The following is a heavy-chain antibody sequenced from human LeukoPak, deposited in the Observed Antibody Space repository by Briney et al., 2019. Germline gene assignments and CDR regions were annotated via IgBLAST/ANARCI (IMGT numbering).Heavy chain of an antibody. CDR1: GGSISSYY. D-gene: IGHD1-26*01. V-gene: IGHV4-59*01. CDR3: ARLVGASGYYFDY. Sequence: SETLSLTCTVSGGSISSYYWSWIRQPPGKGLEWIWYIYYSGSTNYNPSLKRRVTISVDTSKNQFSLKLSSVTAADTAVYYCARLVGASGYYFDYWGQGTLVTVSS. J-gene: IGHJ4*02. CDR2: IYYSGST.